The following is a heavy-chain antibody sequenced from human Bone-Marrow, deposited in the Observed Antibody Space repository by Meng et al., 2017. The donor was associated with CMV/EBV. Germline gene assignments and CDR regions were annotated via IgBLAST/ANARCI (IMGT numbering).Heavy chain of an antibody. CDR3: AAEMYSGSYYFDY. D-gene: IGHD1-26*01. Sequence: SVKVSCQSSGFIFTSSAVQWVRQARGQRLEWIGWIVVGSGNTNYAQKFQERVTFTRDMSTSTAYMELNSLRSEDTAVYDCAAEMYSGSYYFDYWGQGTLVTVSS. CDR2: IVVGSGNT. CDR1: GFIFTSSA. J-gene: IGHJ4*02. V-gene: IGHV1-58*01.